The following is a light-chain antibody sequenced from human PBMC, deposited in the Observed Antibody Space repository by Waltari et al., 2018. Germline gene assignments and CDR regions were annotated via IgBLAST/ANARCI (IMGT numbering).Light chain of an antibody. CDR1: QSVSSN. J-gene: IGKJ2*01. V-gene: IGKV3-15*01. CDR2: GAS. Sequence: EIVMTQSPATLSVSAGERATLSCRASQSVSSNLAWYQQKPGQAPRLLIYGASTRATGIPARFGGSGSGTEFTLTISSMQSEDFAVYYCQQYNDWPQTFGQGTKLEIK. CDR3: QQYNDWPQT.